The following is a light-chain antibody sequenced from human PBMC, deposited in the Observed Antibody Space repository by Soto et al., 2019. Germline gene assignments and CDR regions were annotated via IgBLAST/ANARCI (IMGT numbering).Light chain of an antibody. CDR3: QQYNFWPET. CDR2: GVS. V-gene: IGKV3-15*01. CDR1: PSVSGSN. Sequence: EIVLTQSPGTLSLSPGERATLSCRASPSVSGSNLAWYQQKPGQAPRLLIYGVSARATGIPARFSGSGFGTEFTLTISSLQSEDFALYYCQQYNFWPETFGQGTKVDIK. J-gene: IGKJ1*01.